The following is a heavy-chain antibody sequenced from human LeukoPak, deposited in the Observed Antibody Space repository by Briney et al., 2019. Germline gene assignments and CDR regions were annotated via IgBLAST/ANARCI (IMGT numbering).Heavy chain of an antibody. D-gene: IGHD1-7*01. CDR1: GGSFSGYY. J-gene: IGHJ4*02. CDR2: INHSGST. V-gene: IGHV4-34*01. Sequence: SETLSLTCAVYGGSFSGYYWSWIRQPPGKGLEWIGEINHSGSTNYNPSLKSRVTISVDTSKNLFSLKLSSVTAADTAVYYCASRSGGTTFETVTFDYWGQGTLVTVSS. CDR3: ASRSGGTTFETVTFDY.